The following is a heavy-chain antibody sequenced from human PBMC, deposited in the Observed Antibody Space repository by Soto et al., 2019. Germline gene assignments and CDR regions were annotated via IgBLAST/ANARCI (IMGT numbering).Heavy chain of an antibody. CDR1: GFSLSTSGMC. J-gene: IGHJ3*02. V-gene: IGHV2-70*11. Sequence: SGPTLVNPTQTLTLTCTFSGFSLSTSGMCVSWIRQPPGKALEWLARIDWDDDKYYSTSLKTRLTISKDTSKNQVVLTMTNMDPLDTATYYCARSPSQNLDNWNFLGLGAFDIWGQGTMVTVSS. CDR3: ARSPSQNLDNWNFLGLGAFDI. D-gene: IGHD1-7*01. CDR2: IDWDDDK.